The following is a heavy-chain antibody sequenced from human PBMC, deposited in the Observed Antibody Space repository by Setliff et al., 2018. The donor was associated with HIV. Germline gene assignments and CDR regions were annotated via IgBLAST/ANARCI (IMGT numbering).Heavy chain of an antibody. D-gene: IGHD6-13*01. J-gene: IGHJ2*01. V-gene: IGHV4-34*01. CDR1: GGSFSGYY. CDR2: INHSGST. CDR3: ARGLGQQLGRFWYFDL. Sequence: SETLSLTCTVYGGSFSGYYWSWIRQPPGKGLEWIGEINHSGSTNYNPSLKSRVTISVDTSKNQFSLKLSSVTAADTAVYYCARGLGQQLGRFWYFDLWGRGTLVTVSS.